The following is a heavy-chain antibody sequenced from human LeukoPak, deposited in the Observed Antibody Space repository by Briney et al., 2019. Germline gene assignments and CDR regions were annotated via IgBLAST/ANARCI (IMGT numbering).Heavy chain of an antibody. CDR3: ARRRGYCSGTSCLIEFDY. CDR2: IYYSGST. D-gene: IGHD2-2*01. J-gene: IGHJ4*02. CDR1: GGAISSYY. V-gene: IGHV4-59*08. Sequence: PSETLSLTCTVSGGAISSYYWSWIRQPPGKGLEWIGYIYYSGSTNYNPSLKSRVTISVDTSKNQFSLKLSSVTAAHTAVYYCARRRGYCSGTSCLIEFDYWGQGTLVTVSS.